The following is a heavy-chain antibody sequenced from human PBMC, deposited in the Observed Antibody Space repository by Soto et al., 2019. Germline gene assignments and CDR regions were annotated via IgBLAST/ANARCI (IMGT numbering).Heavy chain of an antibody. Sequence: ASVKVSCKASGYTFTSYDINWVRQATGQGLEWMGWMNPNSGNTGYAQKFQGRVTMTSSTSISTAYMELSSLRSEDTAVYYCARGTAYYYYYGMDVWGQGTTVTVSS. D-gene: IGHD2-21*02. J-gene: IGHJ6*02. CDR3: ARGTAYYYYYGMDV. CDR2: MNPNSGNT. CDR1: GYTFTSYD. V-gene: IGHV1-8*01.